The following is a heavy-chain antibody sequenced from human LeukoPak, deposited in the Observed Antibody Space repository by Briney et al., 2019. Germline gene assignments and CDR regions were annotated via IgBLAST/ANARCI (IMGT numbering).Heavy chain of an antibody. D-gene: IGHD6-13*01. J-gene: IGHJ4*02. CDR3: ASISSSWAFDY. CDR2: INPSGGST. Sequence: AVTVSRKACVYTFTRYYMHWVRPPRAQGLAWMGIINPSGGSTSYAQKFQGRVTMTRDTSTSTVYMELSSLRSEDTAVYYCASISSSWAFDYWGQGTLVTVSS. V-gene: IGHV1-46*01. CDR1: VYTFTRYY.